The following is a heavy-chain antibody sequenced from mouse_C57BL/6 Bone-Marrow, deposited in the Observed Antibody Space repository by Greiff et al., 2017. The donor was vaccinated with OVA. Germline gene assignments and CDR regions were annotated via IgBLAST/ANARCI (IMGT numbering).Heavy chain of an antibody. CDR3: ANYYGSSQGFAY. J-gene: IGHJ3*01. V-gene: IGHV1-64*01. D-gene: IGHD1-1*01. Sequence: QVQLQQPGAELVKPGASVKLSCKASGYTFTSYWMHWVKQRPGQGLEWIGMIHPNSGSTNYNEKFKGKATLTVDKSSSTAYMQLSSLTSEDSAVYYCANYYGSSQGFAYWGQGTLVTVSA. CDR1: GYTFTSYW. CDR2: IHPNSGST.